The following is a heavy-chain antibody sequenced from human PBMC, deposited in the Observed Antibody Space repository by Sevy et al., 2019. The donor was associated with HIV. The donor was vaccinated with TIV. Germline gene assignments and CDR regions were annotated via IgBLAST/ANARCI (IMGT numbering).Heavy chain of an antibody. CDR3: ARSGGYSDYGMDV. V-gene: IGHV3-7*01. Sequence: GGSLRLSCAASGFTFSRYWMTWVRQAPGKGLEWVANIKQDESEKYYVDAVKGRFTISRENAKNSLYLQMNSLRAGDTAVYYCARSGGYSDYGMDVWGQGTTVTVSS. CDR1: GFTFSRYW. CDR2: IKQDESEK. J-gene: IGHJ6*02. D-gene: IGHD5-12*01.